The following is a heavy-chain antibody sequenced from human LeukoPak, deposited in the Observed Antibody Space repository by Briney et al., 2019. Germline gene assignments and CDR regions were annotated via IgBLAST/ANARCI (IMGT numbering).Heavy chain of an antibody. CDR2: IYNSGTT. V-gene: IGHV4-59*01. CDR3: ARYFSGLDY. D-gene: IGHD3-10*01. CDR1: SXSISSYY. Sequence: SETLSLTWSVSSXSISSYYWSWIRQPPGKGLEWIGYIYNSGTTNYNPSLKSRVTISVDTSKNQFSLKLSSVTAADTAMYYCARYFSGLDYWGQGTLVTVSS. J-gene: IGHJ4*02.